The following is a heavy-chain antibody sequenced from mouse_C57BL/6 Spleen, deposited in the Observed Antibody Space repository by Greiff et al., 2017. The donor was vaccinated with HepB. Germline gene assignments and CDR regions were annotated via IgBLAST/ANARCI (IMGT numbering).Heavy chain of an antibody. CDR1: GYTFTSYG. CDR3: ARLGTTVVADDY. J-gene: IGHJ2*01. Sequence: VQLQESGAELARPGASVKLSCKASGYTFTSYGISWVKQRTGQGLEWIGEIYPRSGNTYYNEKFKGKATLTADKSSSTAYMELRSLTSEDSAVYFCARLGTTVVADDYWGQGTTLTVSS. V-gene: IGHV1-81*01. CDR2: IYPRSGNT. D-gene: IGHD1-1*01.